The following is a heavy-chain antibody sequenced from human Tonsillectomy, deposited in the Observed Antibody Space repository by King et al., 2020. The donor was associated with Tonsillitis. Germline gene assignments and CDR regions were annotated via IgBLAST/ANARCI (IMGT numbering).Heavy chain of an antibody. D-gene: IGHD3-10*01. V-gene: IGHV5-51*01. CDR1: GYSFTSYW. CDR3: ARLTMVRGVIINFDY. CDR2: IYPGDSDT. J-gene: IGHJ4*02. Sequence: VQLVESGAEVKKPGESLKISCKGSGYSFTSYWIGWVRQMPGKGLEWMGIIYPGDSDTRYRPSFQGQVTISADKSISTAYLQWSSLKASDTAMYYCARLTMVRGVIINFDYWGQGTLVTVSS.